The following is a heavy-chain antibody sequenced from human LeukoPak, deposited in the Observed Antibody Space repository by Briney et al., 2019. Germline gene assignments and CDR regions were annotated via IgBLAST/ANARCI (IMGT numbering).Heavy chain of an antibody. CDR2: IFYSGST. CDR1: GGSTSSGGYY. CDR3: ARVVVVVPADAFDI. D-gene: IGHD2-2*01. V-gene: IGHV4-31*03. J-gene: IGHJ3*02. Sequence: SETLSLTCTLSGGSTSSGGYYWGWTRQHPGKGLEWIGYIFYSGSTYYNPSLKSRVTISVDTSKNQFSLKLSSVTAADTAVYYCARVVVVVPADAFDIWGQGTMVTVSS.